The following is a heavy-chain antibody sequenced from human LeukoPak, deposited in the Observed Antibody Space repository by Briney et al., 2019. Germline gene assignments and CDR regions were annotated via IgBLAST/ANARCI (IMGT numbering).Heavy chain of an antibody. D-gene: IGHD6-6*01. CDR3: GRGRGVAARRGFDF. Sequence: PSETLSLSCVVNGESFSNHYWTWIRQSPGKGLEWIGEIGHRGNTNYNPSLKSRVTISVDTSKNEFSLKLKCVTAADTAVFYCGRGRGVAARRGFDFWGLGTLVTVSS. CDR2: IGHRGNT. V-gene: IGHV4-34*01. J-gene: IGHJ4*02. CDR1: GESFSNHY.